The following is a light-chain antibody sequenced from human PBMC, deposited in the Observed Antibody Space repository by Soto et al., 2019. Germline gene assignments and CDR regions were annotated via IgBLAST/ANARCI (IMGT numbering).Light chain of an antibody. J-gene: IGKJ2*01. Sequence: EIVLTQSPGTLSLSPGERATLSCRSSQSISSSYLAWYQQKPGQAPRLLIYAASSRATGIPDRFSGSGSGRAFSIPNSRLEPEDFAVYYCQQYGSSSSTFGQGTQLEIK. V-gene: IGKV3-20*01. CDR1: QSISSSY. CDR3: QQYGSSSST. CDR2: AAS.